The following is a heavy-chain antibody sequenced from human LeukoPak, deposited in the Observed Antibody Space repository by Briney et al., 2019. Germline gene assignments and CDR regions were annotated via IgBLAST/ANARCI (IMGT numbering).Heavy chain of an antibody. Sequence: SETLSPTCTLSGGSISSSSYYWGWIRQPPGKGLEWIATIYYSGSTYYNPSLKSRVTISVDTSKNQFSLNLRSVTAADTAVYYCARRGGRPTPYFDYWGQGTLVPVSS. CDR1: GGSISSSSYY. CDR3: ARRGGRPTPYFDY. CDR2: IYYSGST. J-gene: IGHJ4*02. V-gene: IGHV4-39*01. D-gene: IGHD6-6*01.